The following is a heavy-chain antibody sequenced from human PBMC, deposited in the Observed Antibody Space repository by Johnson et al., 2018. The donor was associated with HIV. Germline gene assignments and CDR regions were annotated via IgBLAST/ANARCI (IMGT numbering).Heavy chain of an antibody. Sequence: VHLVESGGGLKQPGGSLRLSCAASGFTFSSYDMHWVRQATGKGLEWVSTIGTAGDTYYPGSVKGRFTVSREDAKNSLYLQMNSLRAGDTALYYCARAVCRGGRCYSHDAFDIWGQGTRVTVSS. V-gene: IGHV3-13*01. CDR2: IGTAGDT. CDR1: GFTFSSYD. J-gene: IGHJ3*02. CDR3: ARAVCRGGRCYSHDAFDI. D-gene: IGHD2-15*01.